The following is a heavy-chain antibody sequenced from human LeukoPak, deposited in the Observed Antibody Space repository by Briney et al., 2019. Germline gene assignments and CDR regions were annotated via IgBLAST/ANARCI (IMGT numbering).Heavy chain of an antibody. J-gene: IGHJ4*02. CDR3: ATPSGSGWSH. V-gene: IGHV3-23*01. Sequence: GGALRLSSADSGFPFSRYAMRGVPEAPGKGLECGSALSGSGGITYYADSLRRRFTISRDNSKNTLYLQMNGLSAEDTAVYYCATPSGSGWSHWGQGTLATVSS. CDR1: GFPFSRYA. D-gene: IGHD6-19*01. CDR2: LSGSGGIT.